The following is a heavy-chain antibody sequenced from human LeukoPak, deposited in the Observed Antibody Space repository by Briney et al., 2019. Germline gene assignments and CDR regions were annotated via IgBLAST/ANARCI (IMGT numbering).Heavy chain of an antibody. CDR2: VYATGTT. CDR1: GGSMNNYY. J-gene: IGHJ4*02. Sequence: SETLSLTCSVSGGSMNNYYWSWVRQSAEKGLEWVGHVYATGTTNYNPSLKSRVSMSIDTSKRHFSLKLNYVAATDTAVYYCARVGSDGSYCDFWGQGALVTVPS. D-gene: IGHD1-26*01. CDR3: ARVGSDGSYCDF. V-gene: IGHV4-4*07.